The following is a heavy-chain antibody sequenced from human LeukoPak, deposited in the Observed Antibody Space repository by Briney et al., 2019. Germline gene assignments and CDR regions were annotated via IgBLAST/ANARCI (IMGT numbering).Heavy chain of an antibody. CDR1: GGSISSYY. D-gene: IGHD3-3*01. CDR3: ARVDYDFWSGYSHYYYMDV. CDR2: IYYSGST. J-gene: IGHJ6*03. Sequence: SETLSLTCTVSGGSISSYYWSWIRRPPGKGLEWIGYIYYSGSTNYNPSLKSRVTISVDTSKNQFSLKLSSVTAADTAVYYCARVDYDFWSGYSHYYYMDVWGKGTTVTVSS. V-gene: IGHV4-59*01.